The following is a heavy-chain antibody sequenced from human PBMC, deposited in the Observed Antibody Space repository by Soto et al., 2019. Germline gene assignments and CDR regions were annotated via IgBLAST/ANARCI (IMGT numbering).Heavy chain of an antibody. CDR1: GFTVGSNY. D-gene: IGHD3-10*01. J-gene: IGHJ3*02. V-gene: IGHV3-66*01. CDR3: ASSRASSPRDHGDMVGAFDI. Sequence: GGSLRLSFAASGFTVGSNYMSWVGQAPGKGLEWVSVIYSGGSTYYADSVKGRFTISRDNSKNTLYLQMNSLRAEDTAVYYCASSRASSPRDHGDMVGAFDIWGQGTMVTVS. CDR2: IYSGGST.